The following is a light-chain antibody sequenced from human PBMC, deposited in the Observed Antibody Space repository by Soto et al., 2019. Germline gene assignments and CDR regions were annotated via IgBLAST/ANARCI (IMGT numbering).Light chain of an antibody. CDR2: DVS. Sequence: QSALTQPASVSGSPGQSITISCTGTSSDVGGYNYVSWYQQHPGKAPKLMIYDVSNRPSGVSNRFSGSKSGNTASLTISGLQAEDEADYYCGSYISSSTYVFGTGTQLTLL. J-gene: IGLJ1*01. CDR3: GSYISSSTYV. CDR1: SSDVGGYNY. V-gene: IGLV2-14*01.